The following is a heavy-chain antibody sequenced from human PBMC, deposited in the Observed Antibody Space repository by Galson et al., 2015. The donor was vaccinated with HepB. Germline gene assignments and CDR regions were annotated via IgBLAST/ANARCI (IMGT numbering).Heavy chain of an antibody. D-gene: IGHD2-21*01. CDR3: ARDCPPGGGDCYCSH. CDR2: IKEDGSEK. Sequence: SLRLSCAASGFTFSYYWMTWVRQAPGKGLEWVATIKEDGSEKYYVDSMRGRFTISRDNAKSSLYLQMNSLRAEDTAVYYCARDCPPGGGDCYCSHWGQGTLVTVSS. V-gene: IGHV3-7*01. CDR1: GFTFSYYW. J-gene: IGHJ4*02.